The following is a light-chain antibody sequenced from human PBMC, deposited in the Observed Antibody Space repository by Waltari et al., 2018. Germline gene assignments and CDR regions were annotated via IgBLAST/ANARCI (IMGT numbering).Light chain of an antibody. V-gene: IGLV2-11*01. Sequence: QSALTQPRPVSGSPEQSVTTSCTETSSDVSNYKYVSGYQQHPGKAPKLMIYDVTERPSGVPDRFSGSKSGNTASLTISGLQAEDEADYYCCSYAGSYRVFGGGTKLTVL. J-gene: IGLJ3*02. CDR3: CSYAGSYRV. CDR1: SSDVSNYKY. CDR2: DVT.